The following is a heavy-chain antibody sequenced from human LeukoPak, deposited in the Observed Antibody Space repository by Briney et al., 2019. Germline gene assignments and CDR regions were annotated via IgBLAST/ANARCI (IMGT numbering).Heavy chain of an antibody. D-gene: IGHD6-6*01. V-gene: IGHV4-38-2*01. Sequence: SETLSLTCAVSAYSISISYYWGWIRQPPGKGLEWIASIFHSGTTYYNPSLKSRVTISVDTSKNQFSLKLSSVTAADTAVYYCARHPEYLPFDYWGQGTLVTVSS. CDR2: IFHSGTT. CDR3: ARHPEYLPFDY. J-gene: IGHJ4*02. CDR1: AYSISISYY.